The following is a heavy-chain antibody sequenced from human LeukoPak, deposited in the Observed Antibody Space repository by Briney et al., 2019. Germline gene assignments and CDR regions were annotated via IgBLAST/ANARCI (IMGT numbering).Heavy chain of an antibody. CDR2: IHSDGRTT. J-gene: IGHJ6*03. Sequence: TGGSLRLSCAASGFTFSTTWMHWVRQAPGKGLVWVSRIHSDGRTTIYADSVKGRFTISRDNAKNTLYLQMNSLRADDTAIYYCVRDNYYSMDVWGKGTTVTISS. CDR3: VRDNYYSMDV. CDR1: GFTFSTTW. V-gene: IGHV3-74*01.